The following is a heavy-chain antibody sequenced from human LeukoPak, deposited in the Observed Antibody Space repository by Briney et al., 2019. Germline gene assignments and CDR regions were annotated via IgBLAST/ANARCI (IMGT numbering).Heavy chain of an antibody. CDR3: ARDLVWYSGSYYVSYYFDY. CDR1: GFTFSSYW. D-gene: IGHD1-26*01. V-gene: IGHV3-7*01. Sequence: GGSLRLSCAASGFTFSSYWMRWVRQAPGKGLEWVANIKQDGSEKYYVDSVKGRFTISRDNAKNSLYLQMNSLRAEDTAVYYCARDLVWYSGSYYVSYYFDYWGQGTLVTVSS. CDR2: IKQDGSEK. J-gene: IGHJ4*02.